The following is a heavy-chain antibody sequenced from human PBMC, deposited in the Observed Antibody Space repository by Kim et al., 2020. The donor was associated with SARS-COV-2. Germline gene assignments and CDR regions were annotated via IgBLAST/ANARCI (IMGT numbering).Heavy chain of an antibody. CDR1: GFTFSSYD. D-gene: IGHD6-19*01. V-gene: IGHV3-13*01. CDR2: IGTAGDT. CDR3: ARGGMAVAGPDYYYGMDV. J-gene: IGHJ6*01. Sequence: GGSLRLSCAASGFTFSSYDIHWVRQATGKGLEWVSAIGTAGDTYYPGSVKGRFTISRENAKNSLYLQMNSLRAGDTAVYYCARGGMAVAGPDYYYGMDVWGQGTPVTVSS.